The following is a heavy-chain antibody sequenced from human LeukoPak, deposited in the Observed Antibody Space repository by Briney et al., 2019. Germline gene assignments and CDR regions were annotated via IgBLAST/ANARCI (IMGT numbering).Heavy chain of an antibody. D-gene: IGHD1-26*01. J-gene: IGHJ4*02. V-gene: IGHV4-59*02. CDR3: ATLVYSGSRYHFDT. CDR1: NGAVKNYY. CDR2: FLYSGTT. Sequence: SETLSLTCSVSNGAVKNYYWTWIRQPPGQGLEWIGNFLYSGTTTYRASLDSRLIISVDNSKNTVSLRLFSVTAADTAVYYCATLVYSGSRYHFDTWGQGTLVTVSA.